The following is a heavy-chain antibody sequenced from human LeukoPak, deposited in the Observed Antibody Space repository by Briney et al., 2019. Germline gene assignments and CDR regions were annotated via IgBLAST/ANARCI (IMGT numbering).Heavy chain of an antibody. CDR1: GGSISSGSYY. Sequence: SQTLSLTCTVSGGSISSGSYYWSWIRQPAGKGLEWIGRIYTSGSTNYNPSLKSRVTISVDTSKNQFSLKLSSVTAADTAVYYCARGARYCSSTSCYTPHYFDYWGQGTLVTVSS. D-gene: IGHD2-2*02. V-gene: IGHV4-61*02. J-gene: IGHJ4*02. CDR2: IYTSGST. CDR3: ARGARYCSSTSCYTPHYFDY.